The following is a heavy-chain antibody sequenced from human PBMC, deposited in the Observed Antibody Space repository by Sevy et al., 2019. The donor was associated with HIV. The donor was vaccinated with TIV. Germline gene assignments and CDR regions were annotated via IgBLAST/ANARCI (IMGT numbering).Heavy chain of an antibody. Sequence: GGSLRLSCRISGFTFSDYAISWFRQGPGKGLEWIAFFKSKIHGGTTENAASVKGRFTISRDDSKNIVYLQMSNLKTEDTAVYYCTRWSGSQSIFDYWGQGTLVTVSS. D-gene: IGHD1-26*01. CDR3: TRWSGSQSIFDY. CDR1: GFTFSDYA. J-gene: IGHJ4*02. V-gene: IGHV3-49*03. CDR2: FKSKIHGGTT.